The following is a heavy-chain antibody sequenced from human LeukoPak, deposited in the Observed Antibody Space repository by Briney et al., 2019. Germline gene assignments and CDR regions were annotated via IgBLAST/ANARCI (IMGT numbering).Heavy chain of an antibody. CDR2: ISSSSSYT. J-gene: IGHJ4*02. Sequence: PGGPLRLSCAASGFTFSDYYMSWIRQAPGKGLEWVSYISSSSSYTNYADSVKGRFTISRDNAKNSLYLQMNSLRAEDTAVYYCARVHYDILTGYSPHFDYWGQGTLVTVSS. CDR1: GFTFSDYY. CDR3: ARVHYDILTGYSPHFDY. D-gene: IGHD3-9*01. V-gene: IGHV3-11*05.